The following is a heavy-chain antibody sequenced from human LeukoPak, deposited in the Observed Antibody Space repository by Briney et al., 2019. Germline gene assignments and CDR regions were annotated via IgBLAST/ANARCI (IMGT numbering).Heavy chain of an antibody. V-gene: IGHV3-7*03. Sequence: GGSLRLSCAASGFTFSSYWMSWVRQAPGKGLEWVANMKQDGSEKYYVDSVKGRFTISRDNAKNSLYLQMNSLRAEDTAVYYCARADFHDAFDIWGQGTMVTVSS. J-gene: IGHJ3*02. D-gene: IGHD2-21*02. CDR2: MKQDGSEK. CDR3: ARADFHDAFDI. CDR1: GFTFSSYW.